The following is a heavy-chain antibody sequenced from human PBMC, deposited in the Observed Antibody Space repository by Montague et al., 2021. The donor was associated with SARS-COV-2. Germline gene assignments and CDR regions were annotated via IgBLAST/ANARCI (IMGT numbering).Heavy chain of an antibody. D-gene: IGHD1-26*01. V-gene: IGHV3-23*01. CDR3: AKGGGTYWHWYFDL. J-gene: IGHJ2*01. Sequence: SRRLSFSASGFAFSSYAMSWVRQAPGKGLEWVSIVSDGGGTTYYGESVKGRFTASRDNSTNTLDLQWNSRRGEDKAAYYCAKGGGTYWHWYFDLWGRGTRVSVSS. CDR2: VSDGGGTT. CDR1: GFAFSSYA.